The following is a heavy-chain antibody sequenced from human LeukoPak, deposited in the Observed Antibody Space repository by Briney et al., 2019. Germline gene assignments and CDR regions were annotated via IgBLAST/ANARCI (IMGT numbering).Heavy chain of an antibody. Sequence: SETLSLTCSVSGGSVSSGDYYWNWIRQPPGKGLVWVGYIYYSGSTNYNPSLKSRLSISVDRSKNQFSLKLKSVTAADTAVYYCARDNSALDYWGQGTLVTVSS. CDR3: ARDNSALDY. CDR2: IYYSGST. J-gene: IGHJ4*02. CDR1: GGSVSSGDYY. V-gene: IGHV4-61*08. D-gene: IGHD2-21*01.